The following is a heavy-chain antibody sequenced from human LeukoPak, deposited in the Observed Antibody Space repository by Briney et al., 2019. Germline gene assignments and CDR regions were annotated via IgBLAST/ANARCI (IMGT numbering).Heavy chain of an antibody. Sequence: SETLSLTCTVSGGSISTTGYSWGWIRQPPGKGLEWIGSIYYSGSTHYNPSLKSRVTISVDTSKSQFSLKLSSVTAADTAVYYCARQSEYSPYWLDPWGQGTLLTVSS. V-gene: IGHV4-39*01. D-gene: IGHD2/OR15-2a*01. CDR2: IYYSGST. CDR3: ARQSEYSPYWLDP. CDR1: GGSISTTGYS. J-gene: IGHJ5*02.